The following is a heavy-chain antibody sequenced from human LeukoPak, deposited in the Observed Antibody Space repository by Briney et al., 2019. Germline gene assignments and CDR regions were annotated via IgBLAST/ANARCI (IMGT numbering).Heavy chain of an antibody. J-gene: IGHJ4*02. D-gene: IGHD2-2*01. CDR2: ISSSSSTI. Sequence: PGGSLRLSCAASGFTFSSYSMNWVRQAPGKGLEWVSYISSSSSTIYYADSVKGRFTISRDNAKNSLYLQVNSLRAEDTAVYYCARKIVVVPAAMGDEMYPFDYWGQGTLVTVSS. CDR1: GFTFSSYS. CDR3: ARKIVVVPAAMGDEMYPFDY. V-gene: IGHV3-48*01.